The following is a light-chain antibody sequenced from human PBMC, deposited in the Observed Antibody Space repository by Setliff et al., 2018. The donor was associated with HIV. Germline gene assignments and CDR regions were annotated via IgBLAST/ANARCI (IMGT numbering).Light chain of an antibody. Sequence: QSVLTQPPSVSGAPGQMVTISCTGGSSNIGERYDVHWYQQLPGTAPKLLIYGTNNRPSGVPDRFSGSRSGNSASLSISGLQAEDEADYYCSSYAGNKSRVFGGGTKVTV. CDR3: SSYAGNKSRV. J-gene: IGLJ3*02. CDR1: SSNIGERYD. CDR2: GTN. V-gene: IGLV1-40*01.